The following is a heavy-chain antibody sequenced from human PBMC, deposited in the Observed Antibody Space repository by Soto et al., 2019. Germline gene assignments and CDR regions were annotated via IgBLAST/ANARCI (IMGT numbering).Heavy chain of an antibody. D-gene: IGHD2-15*01. CDR1: GGSISSYY. CDR2: IYYSGST. V-gene: IGHV4-59*08. CDR3: ARHERGYCSGGSCPNWFDP. Sequence: SETLSLTCTVSGGSISSYYWSWIRQPPGNGLEWIGYIYYSGSTNYNPSLKSRVTISVDTSKNQFSLKLSSVTAADTAVYYCARHERGYCSGGSCPNWFDPWGQGTLVTVSS. J-gene: IGHJ5*02.